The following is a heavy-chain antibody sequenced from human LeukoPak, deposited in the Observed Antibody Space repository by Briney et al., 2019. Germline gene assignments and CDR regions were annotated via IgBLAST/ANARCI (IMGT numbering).Heavy chain of an antibody. D-gene: IGHD3-22*01. CDR3: AREEGGSLIVVVIPPPGPFDP. Sequence: ASVKVSCKASGYTFTGYYMHWVRQAPGQGLEWMGWINPNSGGTNYAQKFQGRVTMTRDTSISTAYMELSRLRSDDTAVYYCAREEGGSLIVVVIPPPGPFDPWGQGTLVTVSS. V-gene: IGHV1-2*02. J-gene: IGHJ5*02. CDR2: INPNSGGT. CDR1: GYTFTGYY.